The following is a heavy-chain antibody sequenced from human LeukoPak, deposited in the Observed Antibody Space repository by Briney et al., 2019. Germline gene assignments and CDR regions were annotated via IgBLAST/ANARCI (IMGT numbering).Heavy chain of an antibody. Sequence: GGSLRLSCAASGFTFSSYSMNWVRQAPGKGLEWVSSITSSSSYIYYADSVKGRFTISRDNAKNSLYLQMNSLRAEDTAVYYCASQILNDYSNSKSYAFDIWGQGTMVTVSS. CDR2: ITSSSSYI. V-gene: IGHV3-21*01. D-gene: IGHD4-11*01. CDR3: ASQILNDYSNSKSYAFDI. CDR1: GFTFSSYS. J-gene: IGHJ3*02.